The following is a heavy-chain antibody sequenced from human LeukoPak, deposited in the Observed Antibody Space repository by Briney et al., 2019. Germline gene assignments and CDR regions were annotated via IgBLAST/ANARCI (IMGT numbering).Heavy chain of an antibody. CDR2: ISYDGSKK. J-gene: IGHJ3*02. CDR3: ARGVGGYLTAFDI. CDR1: GLTFSSRA. D-gene: IGHD3-16*01. V-gene: IGHV3-30*04. Sequence: PGRSLRLSCAASGLTFSSRAMHWVRQAPGKGLEWVAVISYDGSKKYYADSVKGRFTISRDNSKNTLYLQMNSLRAEDTAVYYCARGVGGYLTAFDIWGQGTIVTVSS.